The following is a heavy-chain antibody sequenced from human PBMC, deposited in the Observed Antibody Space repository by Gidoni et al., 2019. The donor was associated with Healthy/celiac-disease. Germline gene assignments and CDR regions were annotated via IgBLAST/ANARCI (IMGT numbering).Heavy chain of an antibody. V-gene: IGHV3-15*01. CDR3: TTADGDHDLGGSYYYGFDV. CDR1: GFICSNTW. CDR2: IKSKTDSGTR. D-gene: IGHD4-17*01. Sequence: EVQLVESGGGMVKLGGSVSLPCAASGFICSNTWLSWVRQDPGKGLEWVGRIKSKTDSGTRDYAAPVKGRFTISRDDSKNTLYLQLNSLKTEDTAVYYCTTADGDHDLGGSYYYGFDVWGQGTTVTVSS. J-gene: IGHJ6*02.